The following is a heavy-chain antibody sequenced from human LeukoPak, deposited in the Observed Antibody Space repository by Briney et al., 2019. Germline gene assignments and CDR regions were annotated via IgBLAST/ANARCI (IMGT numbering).Heavy chain of an antibody. CDR3: ARTIFGVVIAFDP. CDR2: IYYSGST. Sequence: KPSETLSLTCTVSGGSISSSSYYWGWIRQPPGKGLEWIGSIYYSGSTYYNPSLKSRVTISVDTSKNQFSLKLSSVTAADTAVYYCARTIFGVVIAFDPWGQGTLVTVSS. D-gene: IGHD3-3*01. J-gene: IGHJ5*02. V-gene: IGHV4-39*07. CDR1: GGSISSSSYY.